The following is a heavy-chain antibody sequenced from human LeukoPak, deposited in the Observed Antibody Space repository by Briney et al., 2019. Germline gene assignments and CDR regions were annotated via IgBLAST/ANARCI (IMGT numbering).Heavy chain of an antibody. CDR3: ARAPVDTAMIFDY. J-gene: IGHJ4*02. V-gene: IGHV4-30-4*01. Sequence: SETLSLTCTVSGDSISSGDHYWSWIRQPPGKGLEWIGYISYSGSTYYSPSLKSRLNISVDTSKNQFSLKMTSVTAADTAVYYCARAPVDTAMIFDYWGQGTLVTVSS. CDR1: GDSISSGDHY. D-gene: IGHD5-18*01. CDR2: ISYSGST.